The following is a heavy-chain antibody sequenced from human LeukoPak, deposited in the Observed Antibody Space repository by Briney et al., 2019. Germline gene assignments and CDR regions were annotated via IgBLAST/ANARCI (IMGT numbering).Heavy chain of an antibody. Sequence: GGSLRLSCVASGFIFTNYGMHWVRQAPGKGLEWVAFIRHDGRGKFFADSVKGRFIISRDNSNNTVFLQMSSLRIEDTAVYYCAKPLPLYSSSSDYMDVWSTGTTVTVSS. CDR2: IRHDGRGK. CDR1: GFIFTNYG. CDR3: AKPLPLYSSSSDYMDV. V-gene: IGHV3-30*02. D-gene: IGHD6-6*01. J-gene: IGHJ6*03.